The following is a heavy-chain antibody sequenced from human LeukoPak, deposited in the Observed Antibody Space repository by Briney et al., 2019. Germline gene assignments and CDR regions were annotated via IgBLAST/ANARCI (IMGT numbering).Heavy chain of an antibody. CDR1: GFTLGNSW. D-gene: IGHD1-1*01. CDR2: INADGSTA. CDR3: VVVVEPTDSDAFDV. Sequence: GGSLRLSCAASGFTLGNSWVHWVRQAPGKGLVWVSLINADGSTATYADSVKGRFTISRDNARNTLSLQMNSLTIEDTAVYYCVVVVEPTDSDAFDVWGQGTMITVSS. J-gene: IGHJ3*01. V-gene: IGHV3-74*01.